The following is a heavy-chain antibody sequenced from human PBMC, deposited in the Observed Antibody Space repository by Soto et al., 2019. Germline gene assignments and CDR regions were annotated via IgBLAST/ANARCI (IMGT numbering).Heavy chain of an antibody. J-gene: IGHJ6*02. V-gene: IGHV4-38-2*02. Sequence: SETLSLTCAVSGYSISNGDYWGWIRQPAGKGLEWIGSIHHSGSTYYNPSLKSRVTISVDTSKNQFSLKLNSVTAADTAVYSCARDRGDFWSGYYSDNYSYGMDVWGQGTTVTVSS. CDR2: IHHSGST. CDR3: ARDRGDFWSGYYSDNYSYGMDV. CDR1: GYSISNGDY. D-gene: IGHD3-3*01.